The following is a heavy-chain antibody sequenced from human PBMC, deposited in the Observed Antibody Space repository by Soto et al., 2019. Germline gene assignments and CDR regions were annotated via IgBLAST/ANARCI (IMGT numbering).Heavy chain of an antibody. Sequence: SETLSLTCSVSGVSITSYYWSWIRQSAGGGLEWMGRINTDGLSTYSPSFKSRLTMSLDTSKNQVSLRLISVTAADTAVYFCARVPVAVAATEDYYGLDVRGQRTTVPVSS. CDR1: GVSITSYY. V-gene: IGHV4-4*07. J-gene: IGHJ6*02. D-gene: IGHD2-15*01. CDR2: INTDGLS. CDR3: ARVPVAVAATEDYYGLDV.